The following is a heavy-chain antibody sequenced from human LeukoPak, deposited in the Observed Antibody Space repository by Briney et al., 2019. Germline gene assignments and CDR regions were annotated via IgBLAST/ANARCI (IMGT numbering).Heavy chain of an antibody. CDR1: GFTFSSYA. CDR2: ISGSGGST. J-gene: IGHJ4*02. CDR3: AKDEVVYYYGFQYYFDY. D-gene: IGHD3-10*01. V-gene: IGHV3-23*01. Sequence: PGGSLRLSCAASGFTFSSYAMSWVRQAPGKELEWVSAISGSGGSTYDADSVKGRFTISRDNSKNTLYLQMNSLRAEDTAVYYCAKDEVVYYYGFQYYFDYWGQGTLVTVSS.